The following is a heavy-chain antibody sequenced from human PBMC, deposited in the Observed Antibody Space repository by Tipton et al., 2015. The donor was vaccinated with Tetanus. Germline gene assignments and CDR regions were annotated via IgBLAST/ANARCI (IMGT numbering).Heavy chain of an antibody. J-gene: IGHJ3*02. CDR3: VRDHLYAFDI. CDR1: GFSLSRYG. Sequence: SLRLSCEASGFSLSRYGMTWFRQPPGKGLEWVSYISSGSDGIYYADSVKGRFTISRDNAKNSLYLLMNSLRDEDTAVYFCVRDHLYAFDIWGQGTMLAVSS. CDR2: ISSGSDGI. V-gene: IGHV3-48*02.